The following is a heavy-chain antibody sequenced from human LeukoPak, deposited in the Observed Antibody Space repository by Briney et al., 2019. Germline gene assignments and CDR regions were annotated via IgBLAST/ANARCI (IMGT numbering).Heavy chain of an antibody. CDR1: GYTFTSYD. V-gene: IGHV1-69*13. CDR3: ARGSTSFLGYYYYMDV. J-gene: IGHJ6*03. Sequence: ASVKVSCKASGYTFTSYDINWVRQVTGQGLEWMGGIIPIFGTANYAQKFQGRVTITADESTSTAYMELSSLRSEDTAVYYCARGSTSFLGYYYYMDVWGKGTTVTISS. D-gene: IGHD2-2*01. CDR2: IIPIFGTA.